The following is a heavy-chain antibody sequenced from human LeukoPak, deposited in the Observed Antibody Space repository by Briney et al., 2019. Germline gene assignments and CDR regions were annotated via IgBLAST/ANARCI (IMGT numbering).Heavy chain of an antibody. Sequence: SQTLSLTCTVSGGSISSGDYYWSWIRQPPGKGLEWIGYIYYSGSTYYNPSLKSRVTTSVDTSKNQFSLKLSSVTAADTAVYYCARGYCSSTSCYIYQSYNWFDPWGQGTLVTVSS. V-gene: IGHV4-30-4*01. D-gene: IGHD2-2*02. CDR2: IYYSGST. J-gene: IGHJ5*02. CDR1: GGSISSGDYY. CDR3: ARGYCSSTSCYIYQSYNWFDP.